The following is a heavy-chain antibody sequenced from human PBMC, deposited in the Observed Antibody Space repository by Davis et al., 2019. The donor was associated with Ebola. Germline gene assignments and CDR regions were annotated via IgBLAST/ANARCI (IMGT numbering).Heavy chain of an antibody. CDR1: GFTFSDYY. J-gene: IGHJ4*02. Sequence: PAGSLTLSCAASGFTFSDYYMSWIRQAPGKGLEWVSDISSSSTYTNYADSVKGRFTISRDNAKNSLYLQMNSLRVEDTAVYYCVRDNGYSSGWGQGTLVTVSS. D-gene: IGHD6-19*01. CDR3: VRDNGYSSG. CDR2: ISSSSTYT. V-gene: IGHV3-11*06.